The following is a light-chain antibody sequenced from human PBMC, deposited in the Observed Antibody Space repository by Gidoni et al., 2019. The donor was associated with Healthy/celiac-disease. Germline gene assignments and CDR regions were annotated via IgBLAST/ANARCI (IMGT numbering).Light chain of an antibody. CDR2: AAS. Sequence: ASVGDRVTITCGASQSISSYLNWYQQKPGKAPKLLIYAASSLQSGVPSRFSGSGSGTDFTLTISSLQPEDFATYYCQQSYSTVITFXQXTRLEIK. CDR1: QSISSY. V-gene: IGKV1-39*01. CDR3: QQSYSTVIT. J-gene: IGKJ5*01.